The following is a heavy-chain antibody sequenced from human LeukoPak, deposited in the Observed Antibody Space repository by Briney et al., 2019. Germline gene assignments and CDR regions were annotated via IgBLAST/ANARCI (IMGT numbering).Heavy chain of an antibody. D-gene: IGHD5-12*01. CDR3: ARDESGYDFAY. J-gene: IGHJ4*02. V-gene: IGHV1-2*06. CDR2: INPNSGGT. CDR1: GYTFTGYY. Sequence: ASVKVSFKASGYTFTGYYMHWVRQAPGQGLEWMGRINPNSGGTNYAQKFQGRVTMTRDTSISTAYMELSRLRSDDTAVYYCARDESGYDFAYWGQGTLVTVSS.